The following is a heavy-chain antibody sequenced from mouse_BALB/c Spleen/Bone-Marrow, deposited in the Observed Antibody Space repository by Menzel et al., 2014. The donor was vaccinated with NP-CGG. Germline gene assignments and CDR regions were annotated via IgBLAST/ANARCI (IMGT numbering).Heavy chain of an antibody. V-gene: IGHV5-9-2*01. Sequence: DVHLVESGGGLVKPGGSLKLSCAASGFTFSSNGMSWVRQTPEKRLEWVATISGGGNYTYYSDSVKGRFTISRDNAKNNLYLQMSSLRSEDTALYYCARNYYGYDGYFDYWGQSTTLTVSS. CDR3: ARNYYGYDGYFDY. D-gene: IGHD2-2*01. CDR1: GFTFSSNG. J-gene: IGHJ2*01. CDR2: ISGGGNYT.